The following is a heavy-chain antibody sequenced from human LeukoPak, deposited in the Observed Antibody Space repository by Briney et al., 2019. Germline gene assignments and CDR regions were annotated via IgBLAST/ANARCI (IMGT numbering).Heavy chain of an antibody. CDR2: IKTKSEGGTT. D-gene: IGHD1-26*01. V-gene: IGHV3-15*01. J-gene: IGHJ4*02. CDR3: TTEVGATAKG. Sequence: GGSLRLSCAASGFTVSNAWMIWVRQAPGKGLEWVGRIKTKSEGGTTDCAAPVKGRFAISRDDSKNTLYLQMNSLKSEDTGVYYCTTEVGATAKGWGQGTLVTVSS. CDR1: GFTVSNAW.